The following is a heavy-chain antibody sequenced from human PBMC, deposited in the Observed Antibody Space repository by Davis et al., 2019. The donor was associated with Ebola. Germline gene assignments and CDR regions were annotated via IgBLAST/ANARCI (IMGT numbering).Heavy chain of an antibody. CDR1: GDSISSNIPA. CDR3: ARGWLRRGLDA. D-gene: IGHD3-10*01. Sequence: PSETLSLTCAISGDSISSNIPAWNWIRQSPSRGLEWLGRTYYNSKWYNDYAASVKSRITINPDTSKNQFSLHLNSVTPEDTALYFCARGWLRRGLDAWGEGTAVTVSS. J-gene: IGHJ6*04. CDR2: TYYNSKWYN. V-gene: IGHV6-1*01.